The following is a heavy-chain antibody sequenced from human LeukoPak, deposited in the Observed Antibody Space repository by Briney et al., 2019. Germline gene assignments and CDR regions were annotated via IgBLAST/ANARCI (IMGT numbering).Heavy chain of an antibody. CDR3: ARLPYGSGSYYPYYYYGMDV. J-gene: IGHJ6*02. Sequence: KPSETLSLTCTVSGGSISSYYWSWIRQPPGKGLEWIGYIYYSGSTNYNPSLKSRVTISVDTSKNQFSLKLSSVTAADTAVYYCARLPYGSGSYYPYYYYGMDVWGQGTTVTVSS. CDR1: GGSISSYY. D-gene: IGHD3-10*01. CDR2: IYYSGST. V-gene: IGHV4-59*01.